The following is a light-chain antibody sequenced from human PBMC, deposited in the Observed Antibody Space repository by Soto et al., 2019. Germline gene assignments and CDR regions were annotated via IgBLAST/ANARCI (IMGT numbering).Light chain of an antibody. J-gene: IGKJ2*03. CDR3: QQYDSYSPYS. CDR2: KAS. Sequence: DIQMTQSPSTLSASVGDRVTITCRASQSISIWVAWYQQKPGKAPNLLIYKASTLESGVPSRFSGSGSGTEFTLTISSLQPDDFATYYYQQYDSYSPYSFGQGTKLEIK. V-gene: IGKV1-5*03. CDR1: QSISIW.